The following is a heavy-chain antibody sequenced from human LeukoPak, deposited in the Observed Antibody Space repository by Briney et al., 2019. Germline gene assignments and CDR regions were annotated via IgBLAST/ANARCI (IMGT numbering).Heavy chain of an antibody. Sequence: ASVKVSCKASGYTFTSYYMHWVRQAPGQGLEWMGIINPSGGSTSYAQKFQGRVTMTRNTSISTAYMELSSLRSEDTAVYYCARGLIGGESSGYPGVWGQGTMVTVSS. D-gene: IGHD3-22*01. CDR1: GYTFTSYY. CDR2: INPSGGST. J-gene: IGHJ3*01. CDR3: ARGLIGGESSGYPGV. V-gene: IGHV1-46*01.